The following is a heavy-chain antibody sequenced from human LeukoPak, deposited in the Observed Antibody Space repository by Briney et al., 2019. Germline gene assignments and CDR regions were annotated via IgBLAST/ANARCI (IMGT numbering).Heavy chain of an antibody. CDR1: GLTVIGNY. J-gene: IGHJ3*02. CDR2: IHRDGST. CDR3: ARDPRASTVTGYLWAFDI. V-gene: IGHV3-53*01. D-gene: IGHD3-9*01. Sequence: PGGSLRLSCAASGLTVIGNYMNWVRQAPGKGLEWVSIIHRDGSTYYSDSVKGRFTISRDYSKNTLFLHMSSLRADDTAVYYCARDPRASTVTGYLWAFDIWGQGTMVSVSS.